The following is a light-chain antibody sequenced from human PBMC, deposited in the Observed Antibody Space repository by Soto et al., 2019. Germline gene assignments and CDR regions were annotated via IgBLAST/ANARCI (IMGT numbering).Light chain of an antibody. Sequence: QSVLTQPPSVSGAPGQRVTISCTGRSSNIGAGYDVHGHQQLPGTAPKLLIYGNSNRPSGVPDRFSGSKSGTSASLAITGLQAEDEADYYCQSYDSSLSGGVFGGGTKLTVL. V-gene: IGLV1-40*01. CDR3: QSYDSSLSGGV. CDR1: SSNIGAGYD. J-gene: IGLJ3*02. CDR2: GNS.